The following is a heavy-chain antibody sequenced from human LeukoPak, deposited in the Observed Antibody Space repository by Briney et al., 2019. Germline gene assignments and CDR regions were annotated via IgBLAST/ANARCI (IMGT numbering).Heavy chain of an antibody. D-gene: IGHD2-2*01. CDR1: GFTFSSYS. CDR3: ARERYQLLSGPAGSGTFDI. V-gene: IGHV3-33*08. CDR2: IWYDGSNK. Sequence: GGSLRLSCAASGFTFSSYSMNWVRQAPGKGLEWVAVIWYDGSNKYYADSVKGRFTISRDNSMNTLYLQMNSLRAEDTAVYYCARERYQLLSGPAGSGTFDIWGQGTMVTVSS. J-gene: IGHJ3*02.